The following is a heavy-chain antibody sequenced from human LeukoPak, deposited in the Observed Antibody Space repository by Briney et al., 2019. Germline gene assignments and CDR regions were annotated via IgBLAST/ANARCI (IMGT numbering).Heavy chain of an antibody. Sequence: PSETLSLTCTVSGGSISSYYWSWIRQPPGKGLEWIGYIYYSGSTNYNPSLKSRVTISVDTSKDQFSLKLSSVTAADTAVYYCARGGAFIVGYYFDYWGQGTLVTVSS. J-gene: IGHJ4*02. D-gene: IGHD3-16*02. V-gene: IGHV4-59*12. CDR2: IYYSGST. CDR1: GGSISSYY. CDR3: ARGGAFIVGYYFDY.